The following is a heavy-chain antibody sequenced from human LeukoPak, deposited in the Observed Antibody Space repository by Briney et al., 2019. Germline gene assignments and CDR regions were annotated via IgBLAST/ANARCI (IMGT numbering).Heavy chain of an antibody. J-gene: IGHJ3*02. Sequence: SETLSLTCTVSGVSFSSYYWTWIRQPAGKGLEWIGRIYSSGNTNYNPSLESRVTMSIDTSKNQFSLKLTSVTAADTAVYYCARLRPVAGYDAFDIWGHGTMVTVSS. CDR3: ARLRPVAGYDAFDI. CDR1: GVSFSSYY. V-gene: IGHV4-4*07. CDR2: IYSSGNT. D-gene: IGHD6-19*01.